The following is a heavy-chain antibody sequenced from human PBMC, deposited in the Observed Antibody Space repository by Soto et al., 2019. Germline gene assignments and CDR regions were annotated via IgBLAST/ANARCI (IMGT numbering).Heavy chain of an antibody. CDR1: GFTFSDYY. J-gene: IGHJ4*02. Sequence: GGSLSLSCAASGFTFSDYYMSWIRQAPGKGLEWVSYISSSSSYTNYADSVKGRFTISRDNAKNSPYLQMNSPRAEDTAVYYCASSRLRFLFDYWGQGTLVTVS. D-gene: IGHD5-12*01. V-gene: IGHV3-11*06. CDR2: ISSSSSYT. CDR3: ASSRLRFLFDY.